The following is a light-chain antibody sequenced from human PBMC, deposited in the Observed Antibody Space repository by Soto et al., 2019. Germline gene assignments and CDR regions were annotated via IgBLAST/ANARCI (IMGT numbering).Light chain of an antibody. Sequence: VMTQSPANLSVSPGEGVTVFCRASQNVATNIAWYPVKPAQAPRLLISGSSTRATGIPATFSGSGSGTHFSLTISSMQSVGSAVYYCQQYYHWGLSFGGGTKVEI. J-gene: IGKJ4*01. CDR3: QQYYHWGLS. CDR1: QNVATN. CDR2: GSS. V-gene: IGKV3D-15*01.